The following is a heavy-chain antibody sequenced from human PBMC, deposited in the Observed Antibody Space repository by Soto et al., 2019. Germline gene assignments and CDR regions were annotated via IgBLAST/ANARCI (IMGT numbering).Heavy chain of an antibody. J-gene: IGHJ4*02. CDR1: GGSISSSSYY. Sequence: SETLSLTCTVSGGSISSSSYYWGWIRQPPGKGLEWIGSIYYSGSTYYNPSLKSRVTISVDTSKNQFSLKLSSVTAADTAVYYCARGVTMVRGVIIGLVDYWGQGTLVNVSS. CDR2: IYYSGST. D-gene: IGHD3-10*01. CDR3: ARGVTMVRGVIIGLVDY. V-gene: IGHV4-39*01.